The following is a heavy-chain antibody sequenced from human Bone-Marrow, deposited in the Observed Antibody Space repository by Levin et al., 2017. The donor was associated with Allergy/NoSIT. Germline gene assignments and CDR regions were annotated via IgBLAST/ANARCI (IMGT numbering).Heavy chain of an antibody. J-gene: IGHJ6*02. V-gene: IGHV3-11*01. Sequence: KRGESLKISCAASGLTFTDLSTYWIRQTPGKGLEWVSSISDSGTNIFYADSVRGRFTVSRDNAKNSVYLQMNSLRAEDTAVYYCARDRGWYLSYYYYTLDVWGQGTTVTVSS. D-gene: IGHD6-19*01. CDR1: GLTFTDLS. CDR2: ISDSGTNI. CDR3: ARDRGWYLSYYYYTLDV.